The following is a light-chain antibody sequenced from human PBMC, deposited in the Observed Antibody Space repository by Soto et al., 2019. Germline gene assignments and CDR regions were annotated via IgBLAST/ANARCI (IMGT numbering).Light chain of an antibody. CDR3: QQRSDWPLT. CDR2: DVS. J-gene: IGKJ4*01. Sequence: LTQSPATLSLSAGERATLSCRASQTINVHLAWYQQRHGQAPRLLIYDVSIRATGIPARFSGSGSGTHFTLTINGLEPEDSAVYYCQQRSDWPLTFGGGTKVEI. CDR1: QTINVH. V-gene: IGKV3-11*01.